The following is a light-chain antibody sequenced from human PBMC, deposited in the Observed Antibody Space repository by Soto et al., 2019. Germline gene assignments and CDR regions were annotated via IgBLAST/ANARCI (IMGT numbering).Light chain of an antibody. CDR2: DAS. J-gene: IGKJ5*01. Sequence: DIQMTQSPSSLSASVGNRVTITCRASQNISTYLNWYQKKPGKAPNLLIYDASRLQSGVPSRFSGNRGGTDFGLSICSVQPGDFATFLCQQSYVGLVTYDQGTQLEI. CDR3: QQSYVGLVT. V-gene: IGKV1-39*01. CDR1: QNISTY.